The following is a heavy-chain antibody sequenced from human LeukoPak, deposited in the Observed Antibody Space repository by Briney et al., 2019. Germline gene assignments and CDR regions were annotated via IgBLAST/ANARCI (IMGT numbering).Heavy chain of an antibody. J-gene: IGHJ4*02. CDR2: ISDSGGST. V-gene: IGHV3-23*01. Sequence: GGSLRLSYAASGFTFSNYAMTWVRQAPGKWLEWVSGISDSGGSTYYADSVKGRFTIPRDNSKNTLYLQMNSLRAEDTAVYYCAKSLSGGGYYFEYWGQGTLVTVSS. CDR3: AKSLSGGGYYFEY. CDR1: GFTFSNYA. D-gene: IGHD3-10*01.